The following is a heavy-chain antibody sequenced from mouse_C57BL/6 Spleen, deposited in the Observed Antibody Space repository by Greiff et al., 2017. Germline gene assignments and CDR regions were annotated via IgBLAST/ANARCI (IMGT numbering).Heavy chain of an antibody. Sequence: VQLVESGAELVRPGTSVKVSCKASGYAFTNYLIEWVKQRPGQGLEWIGVINPGSGGTNYNEKFKGKATLTADKSSSTAYMQLSSLTSEDSAVYFCARWDDGYYFAYWGQGTLVTVSA. J-gene: IGHJ3*01. CDR3: ARWDDGYYFAY. CDR2: INPGSGGT. CDR1: GYAFTNYL. D-gene: IGHD2-3*01. V-gene: IGHV1-54*01.